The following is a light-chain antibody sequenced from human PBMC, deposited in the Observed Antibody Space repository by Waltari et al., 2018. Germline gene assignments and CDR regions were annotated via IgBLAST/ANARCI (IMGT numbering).Light chain of an antibody. J-gene: IGLJ3*02. V-gene: IGLV5-45*01. CDR2: YKSDSRN. CDR3: MIWQISAWL. CDR1: SGINVGTYN. Sequence: QAVLSQPPSLSASPGASASLTCTLPSGINVGTYNIHWYQPKPGGSTKYLLRYKSDSRNQQGSGVPRRFSGSKDVSANAGILFISGLQSEDEADYYCMIWQISAWLFGGGTKLTV.